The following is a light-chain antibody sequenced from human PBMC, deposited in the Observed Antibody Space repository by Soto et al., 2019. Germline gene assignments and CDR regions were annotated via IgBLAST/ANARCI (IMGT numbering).Light chain of an antibody. CDR3: GTWDSSLSADNYV. CDR2: ENN. V-gene: IGLV1-51*02. CDR1: SSNIGNNY. J-gene: IGLJ1*01. Sequence: QSVLTQPPSVSAAPGKKVTISCSGSSSNIGNNYVSWYQQLPGTAPKLLIYENNKRPSGIPDRFSGSKSGTSATLGITGLQTGDEADYYCGTWDSSLSADNYVFGTGTKLTVL.